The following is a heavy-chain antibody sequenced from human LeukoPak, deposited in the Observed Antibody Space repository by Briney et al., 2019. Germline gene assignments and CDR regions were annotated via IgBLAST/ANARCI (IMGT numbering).Heavy chain of an antibody. CDR2: ISYDGSNK. V-gene: IGHV3-30-3*01. CDR1: GFTFSSYA. Sequence: PGRSLRLSCAASGFTFSSYAMHWVRQAPGKGLEWVAVISYDGSNKYYADSVKGRFTISRDNSKNTLYLQMNSLRAEDTAVYYCARDFRGSGYYYYFDHWGQGTLVTVSS. D-gene: IGHD3-22*01. J-gene: IGHJ4*02. CDR3: ARDFRGSGYYYYFDH.